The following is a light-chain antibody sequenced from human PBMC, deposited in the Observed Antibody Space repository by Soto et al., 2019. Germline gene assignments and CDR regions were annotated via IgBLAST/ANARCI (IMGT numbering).Light chain of an antibody. Sequence: QLVLTQSSSASASLGSSVKLTCTLSSGHSSYIIAWHQQQPGKAPRYLMKLEGSGSYNKGSGVPDRFSGSSSGADRYLTISNLQFEDEDDYSCETLDSNTQNWVFGGGTKLTVL. J-gene: IGLJ3*02. V-gene: IGLV4-60*02. CDR1: SGHSSYI. CDR3: ETLDSNTQNWV. CDR2: LEGSGSY.